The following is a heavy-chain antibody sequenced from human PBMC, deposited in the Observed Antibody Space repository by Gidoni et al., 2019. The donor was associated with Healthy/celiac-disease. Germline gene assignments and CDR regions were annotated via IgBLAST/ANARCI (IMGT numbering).Heavy chain of an antibody. CDR3: AKEYSSSPDTELDY. CDR1: GFTFSSYG. V-gene: IGHV3-30*18. D-gene: IGHD6-6*01. J-gene: IGHJ4*02. CDR2: LSYDGSNK. Sequence: QVQLVESGGGVVQPGRSLRLSCAASGFTFSSYGMHWVRQAPGKGLEWVAVLSYDGSNKYYADSVKGRFTISRDNSKNTLYLQMNSLRAEDTAVYYCAKEYSSSPDTELDYWGQGTLVTVSS.